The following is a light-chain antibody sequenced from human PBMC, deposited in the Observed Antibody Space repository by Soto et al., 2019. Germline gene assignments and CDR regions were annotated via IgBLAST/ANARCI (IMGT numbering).Light chain of an antibody. CDR1: SSNIGSNT. Sequence: QSVLTQPPSASGTPGQRVTISCSGSSSNIGSNTVNWYQQLPGTAPKLLIYSNNERPSGVPDRFSDSKSGTSASLAISGLQSEDEADFYCAAWDDSLNAYVIGTGTKLTVL. CDR3: AAWDDSLNAYV. J-gene: IGLJ1*01. CDR2: SNN. V-gene: IGLV1-44*01.